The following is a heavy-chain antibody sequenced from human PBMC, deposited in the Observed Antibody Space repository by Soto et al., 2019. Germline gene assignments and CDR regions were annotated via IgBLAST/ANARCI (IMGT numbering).Heavy chain of an antibody. D-gene: IGHD2-2*03. V-gene: IGHV1-18*04. J-gene: IGHJ4*02. CDR1: GFTFTSYA. CDR2: VHPYEGTT. Sequence: VQLVQSEPEVKRPGASVKVSCKTSGFTFTSYAFSWVRQAPGQGLEWLAWVHPYEGTTKVAHQFRDRLTVTTDTSATTLLSELTRLTSDDTAVYGCPREFSSTATWIDYWGQGTLVAVSS. CDR3: PREFSSTATWIDY.